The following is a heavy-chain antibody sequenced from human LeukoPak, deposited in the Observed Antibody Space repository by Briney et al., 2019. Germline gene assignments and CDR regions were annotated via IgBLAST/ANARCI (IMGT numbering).Heavy chain of an antibody. CDR2: ISAYNGNT. D-gene: IGHD4-23*01. Sequence: GASVKVSCKASGYTFTSYGISWVRQAPGQGLEWMGWISAYNGNTNYAQKLQGRVTMTTDTSTSTAYMELRSLRSDDTAVYYCARERYGGNSRFGYYYGMDVWGQGTTVTVSS. CDR3: ARERYGGNSRFGYYYGMDV. V-gene: IGHV1-18*01. J-gene: IGHJ6*02. CDR1: GYTFTSYG.